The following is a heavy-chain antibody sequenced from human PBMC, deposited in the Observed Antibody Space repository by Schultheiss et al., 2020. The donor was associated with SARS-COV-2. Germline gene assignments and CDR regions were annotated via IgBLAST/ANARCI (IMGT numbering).Heavy chain of an antibody. Sequence: ESLKISCAASGFSFSDHYMTWIRQTPGKGLEWIGEINQSGSTNYNPSLKSRVTISVDTSKNQFSLKLSSVTAADTAVYYCARGLHTAMVYWYFDLWGRGTLVTVSS. CDR2: INQSGST. V-gene: IGHV4-34*01. CDR3: ARGLHTAMVYWYFDL. J-gene: IGHJ2*01. D-gene: IGHD5-18*01. CDR1: GFSFSDHY.